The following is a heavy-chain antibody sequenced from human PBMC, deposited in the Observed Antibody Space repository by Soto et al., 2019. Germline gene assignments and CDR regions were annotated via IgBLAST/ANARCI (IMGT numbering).Heavy chain of an antibody. V-gene: IGHV1-18*01. CDR2: ISGYNGQT. J-gene: IGHJ6*02. Sequence: QVQLVQSGLEVKKPGASVKVSCKASAYTFTNYGISWVQQAPGQGLEWMGGISGYNGQTNYAQSFRGRVTFTTDTATSTADMELRRRRADDAAMYYWARDGRKELWGEGLNAMDVWGQGTTVTVSS. CDR3: ARDGRKELWGEGLNAMDV. CDR1: AYTFTNYG. D-gene: IGHD3-16*01.